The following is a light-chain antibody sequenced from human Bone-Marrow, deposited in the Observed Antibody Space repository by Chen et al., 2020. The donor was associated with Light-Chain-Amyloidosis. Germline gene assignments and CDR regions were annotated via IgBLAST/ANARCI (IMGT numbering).Light chain of an antibody. Sequence: NFMLTQHHSVSGSPGKTVIISCTRSSGSIATNSVQWYQQRPGSSPTTVIYEDDQRPSGVPDRFSGSIDRSSNSASLTISGLKTEDESDYYCQSYQGSSQGVFGGGTKLTVL. J-gene: IGLJ3*02. CDR3: QSYQGSSQGV. CDR2: EDD. CDR1: SGSIATNS. V-gene: IGLV6-57*01.